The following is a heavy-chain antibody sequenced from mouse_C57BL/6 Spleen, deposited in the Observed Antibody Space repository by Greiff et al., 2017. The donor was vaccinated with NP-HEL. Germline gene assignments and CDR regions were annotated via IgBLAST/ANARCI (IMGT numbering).Heavy chain of an antibody. V-gene: IGHV1-69*01. D-gene: IGHD1-1*01. CDR3: ALDGSSYYAMDY. CDR1: GYTFTSYW. Sequence: VQLQQPGAELVMPGASVKLSCKASGYTFTSYWMHWVKQRPGQGLEWIGEIDPSDSYTNYNQKFKGKSTLTVDKSSSTAYMQLSSLTSEDSAVYYCALDGSSYYAMDYWGQGTSVTVSS. J-gene: IGHJ4*01. CDR2: IDPSDSYT.